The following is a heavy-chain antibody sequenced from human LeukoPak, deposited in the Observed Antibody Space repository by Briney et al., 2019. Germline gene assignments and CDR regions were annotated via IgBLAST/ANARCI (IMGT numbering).Heavy chain of an antibody. CDR2: ISWNSGSI. CDR1: GFTFDDYA. D-gene: IGHD5-12*01. J-gene: IGHJ4*02. CDR3: AKGPWIRVGSYFDY. V-gene: IGHV3-9*01. Sequence: PGGSLRLSCAASGFTFDDYAMHWVRQAPGKGLEWVSGISWNSGSIGYADSVKGRFTISRDNAKNSLYLQMNSLRAEDTALYYCAKGPWIRVGSYFDYWGQGTLLTVSS.